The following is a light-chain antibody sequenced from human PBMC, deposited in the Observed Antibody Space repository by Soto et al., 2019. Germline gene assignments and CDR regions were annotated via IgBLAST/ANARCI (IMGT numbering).Light chain of an antibody. J-gene: IGLJ3*02. CDR2: YNN. CDR3: AAWDDSLYGWV. V-gene: IGLV1-44*01. CDR1: SSNIGSNT. Sequence: QSVLTQPPSASGTPGQRVTISCSGSSSNIGSNTVNWYQQLPGTAPTLLIYYNNQRPSGVPDRFSGSKSGTSASLAINGLQSEDEAHYYCAAWDDSLYGWVFGGGTKVTVL.